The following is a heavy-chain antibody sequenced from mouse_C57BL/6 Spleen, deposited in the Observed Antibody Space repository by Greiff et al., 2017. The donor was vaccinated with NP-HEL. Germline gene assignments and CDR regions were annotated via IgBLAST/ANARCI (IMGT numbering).Heavy chain of an antibody. D-gene: IGHD2-2*01. CDR3: ARRGGYDEGVGVLDY. J-gene: IGHJ2*01. V-gene: IGHV1-55*01. CDR1: GYTFTSYW. CDR2: IYPGSGST. Sequence: QVQLQQSGAELVKPGASVKMSCKASGYTFTSYWITWVKQRPGQGLEWIGDIYPGSGSTNYNEKFKSKATLTVDTSSSTAYMQLSSLTSEDSAVYYCARRGGYDEGVGVLDYWGQGTTLTVSS.